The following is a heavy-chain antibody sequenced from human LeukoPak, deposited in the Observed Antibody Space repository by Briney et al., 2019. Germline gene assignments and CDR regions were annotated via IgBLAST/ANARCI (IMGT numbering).Heavy chain of an antibody. CDR3: ARNLGWSYRRSGNNWFDP. J-gene: IGHJ5*02. CDR2: IYYSGST. CDR1: GGSISSYY. D-gene: IGHD3-10*01. V-gene: IGHV4-59*01. Sequence: SETLSLTCTVSGGSISSYYWSWIRQPPGKGLEWIGYIYYSGSTNYNPSLKSRVTISVDTSKNQFSLKLSSVTAADTAVYYCARNLGWSYRRSGNNWFDPWGQGTLVTVSS.